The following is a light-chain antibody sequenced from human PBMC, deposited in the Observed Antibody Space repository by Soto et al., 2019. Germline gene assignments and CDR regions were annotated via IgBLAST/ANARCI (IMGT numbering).Light chain of an antibody. Sequence: QSALTQPASVSGSPGQSIHISCTGTSSDVGGYHSVSWYQHHPGKAPKLILYAVGDRPSGVSYRFSGSKSGNTASLTISCLLSSYEADNFCSSYTGSMTNVFVRGTKLTVL. J-gene: IGLJ1*01. CDR3: SSYTGSMTNV. CDR2: AVG. CDR1: SSDVGGYHS. V-gene: IGLV2-14*03.